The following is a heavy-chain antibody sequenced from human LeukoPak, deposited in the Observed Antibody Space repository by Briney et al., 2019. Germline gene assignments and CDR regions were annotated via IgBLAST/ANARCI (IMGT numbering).Heavy chain of an antibody. V-gene: IGHV4-59*01. CDR2: IYYSGST. Sequence: SETLSLTCTVSGGSISSYYWSWIRQPPGKGLEWIGYIYYSGSTNYNPSLKSRVTISVDTSKNQFSLKLSSVTAADTAVYYCARVGYSSSWCLAGWGQGTLVTASS. CDR3: ARVGYSSSWCLAG. D-gene: IGHD6-13*01. CDR1: GGSISSYY. J-gene: IGHJ4*02.